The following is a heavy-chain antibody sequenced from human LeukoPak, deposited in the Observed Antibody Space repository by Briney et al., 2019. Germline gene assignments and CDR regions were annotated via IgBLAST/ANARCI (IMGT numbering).Heavy chain of an antibody. Sequence: ASVKVSCKASGYTFFYYGVAWVRQVPGQGLEWMGWISVDNGKTNYAQKLQGRVTLTTDISTSTAYMELRSLRSDDTAVYYCARVDCSGDSCYSAGYWGQGTLVTVSS. CDR2: ISVDNGKT. D-gene: IGHD2-15*01. CDR3: ARVDCSGDSCYSAGY. CDR1: GYTFFYYG. V-gene: IGHV1-18*01. J-gene: IGHJ4*02.